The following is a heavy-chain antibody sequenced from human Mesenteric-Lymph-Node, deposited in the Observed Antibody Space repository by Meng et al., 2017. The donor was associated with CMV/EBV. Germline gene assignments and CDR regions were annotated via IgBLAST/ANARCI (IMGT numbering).Heavy chain of an antibody. CDR3: AKDKGFRYLEWSSV. Sequence: GGSLRLSCAASGFTFSTYAMHWVRQAPGKGLEWVAVVSSDGNNQHYAGSVQGRFTISRDNSKNTLFLQMNSLRAEDTAVYYCAKDKGFRYLEWSSVRGQGTLVTVSS. J-gene: IGHJ4*02. CDR1: GFTFSTYA. V-gene: IGHV3-30-3*01. CDR2: VSSDGNNQ. D-gene: IGHD3-3*01.